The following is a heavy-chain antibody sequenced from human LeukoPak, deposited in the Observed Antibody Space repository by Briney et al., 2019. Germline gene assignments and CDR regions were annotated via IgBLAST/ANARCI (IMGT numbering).Heavy chain of an antibody. D-gene: IGHD4-11*01. V-gene: IGHV1-46*01. CDR1: GYTFTSYY. CDR3: ARVPGYYREVQGAFDI. J-gene: IGHJ3*02. Sequence: ASVKVSCKASGYTFTSYYMHWVRQAPGQGLEWMGIINPSGGSTSYAQKFQGRVTMTRDTSTSTVYMEPSSLRSEDTAVYYCARVPGYYREVQGAFDIWGQGTMVTVSS. CDR2: INPSGGST.